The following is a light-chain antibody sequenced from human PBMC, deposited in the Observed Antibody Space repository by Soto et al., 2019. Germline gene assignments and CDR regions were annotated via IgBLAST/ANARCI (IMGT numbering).Light chain of an antibody. CDR3: RSYAGSVPYV. CDR1: SSDVGGYNY. CDR2: EVS. V-gene: IGLV2-8*01. Sequence: QSVLTQPPSASGSPGQSVTISCTGTSSDVGGYNYVSWYQQHPGKAPKLMIYEVSKRPSGAPDRFSGSKSGNTASLTVSGLQAEDEADYSCRSYAGSVPYVFRIGTKVTVL. J-gene: IGLJ1*01.